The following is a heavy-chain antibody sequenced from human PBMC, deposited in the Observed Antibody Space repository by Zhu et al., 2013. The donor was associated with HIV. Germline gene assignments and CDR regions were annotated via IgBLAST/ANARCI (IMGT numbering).Heavy chain of an antibody. CDR2: INPNSGGT. CDR1: GYTFTGYY. J-gene: IGHJ5*02. Sequence: QVQLVQSGAEVKKPGASVKVSCKASGYTFTGYYMHWVRQAPGQGLEWMGWINPNSGGTNYAQKFQGRVTMTRDTSISTAYMELSRLRSDDTAVYYCARPHGDYDILTGYTNWFDPWGQGTLVTVSS. D-gene: IGHD3-9*01. V-gene: IGHV1-2*02. CDR3: ARPHGDYDILTGYTNWFDP.